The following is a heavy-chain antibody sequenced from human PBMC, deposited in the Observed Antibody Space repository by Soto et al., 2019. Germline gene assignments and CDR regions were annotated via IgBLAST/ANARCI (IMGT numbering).Heavy chain of an antibody. D-gene: IGHD5-18*01. V-gene: IGHV3-7*04. CDR1: GFTFSAYW. CDR2: IRQDGSAK. J-gene: IGHJ1*01. CDR3: ARDHPAAMGES. Sequence: EVQLVESGGGLVQPGGSLRLSCVASGFTFSAYWMSWVRQAPGKLLEWVANIRQDGSAKDYVDSVKGRFTISRDNAKNLHYLLMNSLRVEDTAVYYCARDHPAAMGESWGQGTLVTVST.